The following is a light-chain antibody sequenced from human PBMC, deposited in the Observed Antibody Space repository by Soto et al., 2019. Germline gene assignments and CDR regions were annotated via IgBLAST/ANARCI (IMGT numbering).Light chain of an antibody. CDR3: GSWDSSLTAVV. CDR1: SSNIGNNY. J-gene: IGLJ2*01. CDR2: EDD. V-gene: IGLV1-51*01. Sequence: QSVLTQPPSVSAVPGQKVTISCDGRSSNIGNNYVSWYQQFPGTAPKLLIYEDDRRPSGISDRFSGSKSGSSATLAITGLQTGDEAIFYCGSWDSSLTAVVFGGGTKLTVL.